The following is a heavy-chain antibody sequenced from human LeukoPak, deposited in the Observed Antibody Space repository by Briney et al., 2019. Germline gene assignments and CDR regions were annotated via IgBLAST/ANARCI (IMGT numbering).Heavy chain of an antibody. D-gene: IGHD3-22*01. J-gene: IGHJ4*02. Sequence: PGSSLRLSCAASGFTFSSYAMHWVRQAPGKGLEWVAVITYNGSNKYYADSVKGRFTISRDNSKNTLYLQMNSLRAEDTAVYYCAREGAPVRYYDGGDYWGQGTMVTVSS. CDR3: AREGAPVRYYDGGDY. V-gene: IGHV3-30-3*01. CDR1: GFTFSSYA. CDR2: ITYNGSNK.